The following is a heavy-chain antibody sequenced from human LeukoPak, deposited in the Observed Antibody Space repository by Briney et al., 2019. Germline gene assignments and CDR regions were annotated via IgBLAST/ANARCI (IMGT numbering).Heavy chain of an antibody. V-gene: IGHV4-59*01. CDR3: ARVHSSSWFDLAFDI. CDR1: GDSINNYY. CDR2: IYYSGRI. J-gene: IGHJ3*02. D-gene: IGHD6-13*01. Sequence: SETLSLTCSVFGDSINNYYWSWIRQPPGKGLEWIGYIYYSGRITYNPSLKSRVTISVDTSKNQFSLKLSSVTAADTAVYYCARVHSSSWFDLAFDIWDQGTMVTVSS.